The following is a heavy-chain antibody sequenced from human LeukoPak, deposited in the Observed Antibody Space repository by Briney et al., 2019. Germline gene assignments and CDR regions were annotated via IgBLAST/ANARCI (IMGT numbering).Heavy chain of an antibody. CDR1: GFSLISYN. Sequence: PGGSLRLSCAASGFSLISYNMNWVRQAPGKGLEWVSSISSTGSHIYYADSVKGRFTISRDNAKNSLYLQMNSLRAPDTTLSYCAIGPYDIVTGYSPYYFESWGQGTLVTVSS. CDR2: ISSTGSHI. CDR3: AIGPYDIVTGYSPYYFES. J-gene: IGHJ4*02. D-gene: IGHD3-9*01. V-gene: IGHV3-21*06.